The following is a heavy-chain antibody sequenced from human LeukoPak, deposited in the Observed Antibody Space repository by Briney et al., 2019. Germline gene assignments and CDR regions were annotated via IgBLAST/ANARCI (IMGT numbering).Heavy chain of an antibody. CDR3: ARDSGSSSV. CDR2: IYYSGST. CDR1: GGSISSYY. J-gene: IGHJ4*02. Sequence: SETLSLTCTVSGGSISSYYWSWIRQPPGKGLEWIGYIYYSGSTNYNPSLKCRVTISVDTSKNQFSLKLSSVTAADTAVYYCARDSGSSSVWGQGTLVTVSS. D-gene: IGHD6-13*01. V-gene: IGHV4-59*01.